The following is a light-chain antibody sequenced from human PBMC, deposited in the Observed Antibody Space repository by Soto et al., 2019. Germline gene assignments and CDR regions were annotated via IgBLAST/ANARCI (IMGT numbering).Light chain of an antibody. CDR2: AAS. J-gene: IGKJ4*01. CDR1: QAIGSY. V-gene: IGKV1-9*01. CDR3: QYLNSFPLT. Sequence: IQLTQSPPSLSASVGDRVTVTCRASQAIGSYLTWYQQKPGKAPKLLIYAASTLHRGVPSRFSGSGSGTDFTLTISSLQPEDFGTYYCQYLNSFPLTFGGGTKVELK.